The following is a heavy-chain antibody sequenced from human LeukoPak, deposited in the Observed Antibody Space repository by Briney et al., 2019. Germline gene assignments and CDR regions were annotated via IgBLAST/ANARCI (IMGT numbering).Heavy chain of an antibody. CDR2: ISAYNGNT. CDR1: GYTFTSYG. CDR3: ATGYYDSSGYPPFDY. D-gene: IGHD3-22*01. J-gene: IGHJ4*02. V-gene: IGHV1-18*01. Sequence: GASVKVSCKASGYTFTSYGISWVRQAPRQGLEWMGLISAYNGNTNYAQKLQGRVTMTTDTSTSTAYMELRSLRSDDTAVYYCATGYYDSSGYPPFDYWGQGTLVTVSS.